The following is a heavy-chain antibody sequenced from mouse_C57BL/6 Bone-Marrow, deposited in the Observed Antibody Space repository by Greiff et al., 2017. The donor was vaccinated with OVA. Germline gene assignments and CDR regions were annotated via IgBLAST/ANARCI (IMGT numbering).Heavy chain of an antibody. Sequence: EVKLVESGGGLVQPGGSLSLSCAASGFTFTDYYMSWVRQPPGKALEWLGFIRNKANGYTTEYSASVKGRFTISRDNSQSILYLQMNALRAEDSATYYCASSLYYGSGLYYFDYWGQGTTLTVSS. J-gene: IGHJ2*01. CDR1: GFTFTDYY. CDR3: ASSLYYGSGLYYFDY. CDR2: IRNKANGYTT. D-gene: IGHD1-1*01. V-gene: IGHV7-3*01.